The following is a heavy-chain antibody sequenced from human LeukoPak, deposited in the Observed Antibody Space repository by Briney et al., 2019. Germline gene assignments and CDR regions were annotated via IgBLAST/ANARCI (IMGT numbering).Heavy chain of an antibody. CDR2: IYSGGST. J-gene: IGHJ4*02. CDR1: GFTVSSNY. CDR3: ARIDGYNSGYYFDY. D-gene: IGHD5-24*01. Sequence: GGSLRLSCAASGFTVSSNYMSWVRQAPGKGLEWVSVIYSGGSTYYADSVKGRFTISRDNSKNTLYLQMNSLRAEDTAVYYCARIDGYNSGYYFDYWGQGTLVTASS. V-gene: IGHV3-53*01.